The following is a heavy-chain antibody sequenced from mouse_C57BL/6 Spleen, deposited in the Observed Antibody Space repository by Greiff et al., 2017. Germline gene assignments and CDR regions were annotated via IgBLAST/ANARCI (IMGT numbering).Heavy chain of an antibody. V-gene: IGHV1-5*01. CDR3: TGFTTVVAHFDY. D-gene: IGHD1-1*01. CDR1: GYTFTSYW. CDR2: IYPGNSDT. J-gene: IGHJ2*01. Sequence: VHVKQSGTVLARPGASVKMSCKTSGYTFTSYWMHWVKQRPGQGLEWIGAIYPGNSDTSYNQKFKGEAKLTAVTSASTAYMELSSLTNDDSAVYYCTGFTTVVAHFDYWGQGTTLTVSS.